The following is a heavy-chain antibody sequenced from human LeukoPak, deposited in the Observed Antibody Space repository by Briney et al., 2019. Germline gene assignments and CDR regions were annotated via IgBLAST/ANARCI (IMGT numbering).Heavy chain of an antibody. D-gene: IGHD3-10*01. J-gene: IGHJ4*02. V-gene: IGHV4-34*01. CDR1: GGSFSSYY. Sequence: PSETLSLTCAVYGGSFSSYYWSWIRQPPGKGLEWIGEINHSGSTNYNPSLKSRVTISVDTSKNQFSLKLGSVTAADTAVYYCARHGGLLWFGETYYFDYWGQGTLVTVSS. CDR2: INHSGST. CDR3: ARHGGLLWFGETYYFDY.